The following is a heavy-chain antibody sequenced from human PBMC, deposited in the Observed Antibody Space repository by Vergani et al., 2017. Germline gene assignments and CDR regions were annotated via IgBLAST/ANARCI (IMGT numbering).Heavy chain of an antibody. CDR3: AKDPGYSSGWEIYYYSYMDV. CDR1: GFTFSSYG. D-gene: IGHD6-19*01. CDR2: ISYDGSNK. Sequence: QVQLVESGGGVVQPGRSLRLSCAASGFTFSSYGMHWVRQAPGKGLEWVAVISYDGSNKYYADSVKGRFTISRDNSKNTLYLQMNSLRAEDTAVYYCAKDPGYSSGWEIYYYSYMDVWGKGTTVTVSS. V-gene: IGHV3-30*18. J-gene: IGHJ6*03.